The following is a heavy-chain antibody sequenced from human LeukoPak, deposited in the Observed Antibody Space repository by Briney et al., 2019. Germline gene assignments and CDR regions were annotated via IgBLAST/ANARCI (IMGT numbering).Heavy chain of an antibody. CDR3: ARGLMNRRDGYNYVH. Sequence: GGSLRLSCSASGFSFSSDGMSWVRQAPGKGLEWVANIQQDGSEQYYVDSVKGRFTISRDNAKNSLYLQMNSLRAEDTAVYYCARGLMNRRDGYNYVHWGQGTLVTVSS. J-gene: IGHJ4*02. V-gene: IGHV3-7*03. D-gene: IGHD5-24*01. CDR1: GFSFSSDG. CDR2: IQQDGSEQ.